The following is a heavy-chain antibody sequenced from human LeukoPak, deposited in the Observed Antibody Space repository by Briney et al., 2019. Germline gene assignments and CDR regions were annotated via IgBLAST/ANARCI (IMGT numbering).Heavy chain of an antibody. J-gene: IGHJ3*02. CDR2: IYYSGST. V-gene: IGHV4-59*01. Sequence: SETLSLTCTVSGGSISSYYWSWIRQPPGKGLEWNGYIYYSGSTNYNPSLKSRVTISVDTSKNQFSLKLSSVTAADTAVYYCARHGGIVVVVAAGDAFDIWGQGTMVTVSS. D-gene: IGHD2-15*01. CDR3: ARHGGIVVVVAAGDAFDI. CDR1: GGSISSYY.